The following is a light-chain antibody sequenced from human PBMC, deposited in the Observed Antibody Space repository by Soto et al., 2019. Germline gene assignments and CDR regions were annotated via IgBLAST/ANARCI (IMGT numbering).Light chain of an antibody. CDR3: QQYNKWPPYT. Sequence: EIVMTQSPANLSVSPGERATLSCRASQSVSSNLAWYQQKPGQGPRLLIYGASTRATSIPARFSGSGSGTEFPLTIHSLQSEDFAVYSCQQYNKWPPYTFGQGTKLEIK. CDR2: GAS. V-gene: IGKV3-15*01. CDR1: QSVSSN. J-gene: IGKJ2*01.